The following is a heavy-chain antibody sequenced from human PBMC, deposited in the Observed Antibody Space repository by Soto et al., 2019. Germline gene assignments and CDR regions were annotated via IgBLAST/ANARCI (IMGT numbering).Heavy chain of an antibody. D-gene: IGHD3-10*01. CDR1: GFTLTDYA. Sequence: PGGSLRLSCEVSGFTLTDYAIIWVRQGPGRGLEWVSSISGSGATTYYAVLVRGRFIVSRDNSKRMVYLHMTGLRDADTAIHFCARGIVGKSLDFWGQGTEVTVSS. V-gene: IGHV3-23*01. J-gene: IGHJ4*02. CDR3: ARGIVGKSLDF. CDR2: ISGSGATT.